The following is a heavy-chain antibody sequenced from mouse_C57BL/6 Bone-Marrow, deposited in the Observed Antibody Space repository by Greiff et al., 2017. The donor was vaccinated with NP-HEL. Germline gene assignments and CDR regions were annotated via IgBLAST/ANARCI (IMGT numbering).Heavy chain of an antibody. V-gene: IGHV7-3*01. CDR2: IRNKANGYTL. J-gene: IGHJ4*01. D-gene: IGHD2-4*01. CDR1: GFTFTDYY. CDR3: ARSVYYDYADDSFYGRDY. Sequence: EVQGVESGGGLVQPGGSLSLSCAASGFTFTDYYMSWVRQPPGKALEWVGFIRNKANGYTLEYSASVKGRFTISRDNSQSILYLQMNALSAEDSATYYCARSVYYDYADDSFYGRDYGGQGTSVTVSA.